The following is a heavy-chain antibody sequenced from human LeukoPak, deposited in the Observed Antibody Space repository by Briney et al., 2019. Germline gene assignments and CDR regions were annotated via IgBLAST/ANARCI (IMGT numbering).Heavy chain of an antibody. D-gene: IGHD4/OR15-4a*01. CDR1: GFTFSNAW. V-gene: IGHV3-15*01. J-gene: IGHJ4*02. CDR3: TTELRRKLLGFDY. Sequence: GGSLRLSCAASGFTFSNAWMSWVRQAPGKGLEWVGRIKSKTDGGTTDYAAPVKGRFTISRDDSKTTLYLQMNSLKTEDTAVYYCTTELRRKLLGFDYWGQGTLVTVSS. CDR2: IKSKTDGGTT.